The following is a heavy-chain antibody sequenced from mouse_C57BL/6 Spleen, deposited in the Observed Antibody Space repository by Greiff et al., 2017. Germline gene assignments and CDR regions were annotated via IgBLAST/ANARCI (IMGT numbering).Heavy chain of an antibody. CDR2: IDPETGGT. J-gene: IGHJ4*01. CDR3: TRWYRDYAMDY. V-gene: IGHV1-15*01. CDR1: GYTFTDYE. D-gene: IGHD2-14*01. Sequence: QVQLQQSGAELVRPGASVTLSCKASGYTFTDYEMHWVQQTPVHGLEWIGAIDPETGGTAYNQKFKGKAILTADKSSSTAYMELRSLTSEDSAVYYCTRWYRDYAMDYWGQGTSVTVSS.